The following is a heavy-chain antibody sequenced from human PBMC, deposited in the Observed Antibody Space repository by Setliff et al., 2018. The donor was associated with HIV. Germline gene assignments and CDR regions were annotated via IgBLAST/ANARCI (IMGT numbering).Heavy chain of an antibody. CDR2: INTHSGYT. CDR3: ARSTTAD. Sequence: ASVKVSCKASGHTFNNYGISWVRQAPGQGLEWMGWINTHSGYTNYAQNVQGRVTVTMGTSTSTAYMELRSLKSDDTAVYYCARSTTADWGQGTMVTVSS. D-gene: IGHD4-17*01. CDR1: GHTFNNYG. J-gene: IGHJ4*02. V-gene: IGHV1-18*01.